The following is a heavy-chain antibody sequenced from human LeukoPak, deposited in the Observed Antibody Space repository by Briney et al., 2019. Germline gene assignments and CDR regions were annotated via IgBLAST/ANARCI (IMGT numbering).Heavy chain of an antibody. Sequence: SETLSLTCAFSGGSVNSHFCSWVRHSPGKELEWIGYYYYGGSTLYNPSLSSRVTISVDASKNHFSLRLNSVTPADTGVYYCAIMGSAYGNAFDVWARGQWSPSLQ. D-gene: IGHD3-3*01. CDR1: GGSVNSHF. V-gene: IGHV4-59*02. CDR2: YYYGGST. J-gene: IGHJ3*01. CDR3: AIMGSAYGNAFDV.